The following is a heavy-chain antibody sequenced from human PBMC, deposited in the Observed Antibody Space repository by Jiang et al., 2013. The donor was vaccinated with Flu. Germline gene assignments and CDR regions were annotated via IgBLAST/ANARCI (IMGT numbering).Heavy chain of an antibody. D-gene: IGHD3-9*01. CDR1: GFTFSSYA. V-gene: IGHV3-30-3*01. CDR3: ARSYPVRYYFDY. Sequence: SGFTFSSYAMHWVRQAPGKGLEWVAVISYDGSNKYYADSVKGRFTISRDNSKNTLYLQMNSLRAEDTAVYYCARSYPVRYYFDYWGQGTLVTVSS. J-gene: IGHJ4*02. CDR2: ISYDGSNK.